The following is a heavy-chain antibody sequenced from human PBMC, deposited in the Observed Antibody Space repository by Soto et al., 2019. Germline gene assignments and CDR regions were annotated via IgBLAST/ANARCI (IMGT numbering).Heavy chain of an antibody. CDR1: GFSFEDYA. J-gene: IGHJ6*02. D-gene: IGHD3-10*01. CDR2: IAWNSDII. CDR3: AKDHYGSAIYGMDV. Sequence: EVQLVESGGGLVQPGRSLRLSCAASGFSFEDYAMHWVRQAPGKGLEWVSGIAWNSDIIGYADSVKGRFTISRDNGTNSLYLQMNSLRPEDTAWYYCAKDHYGSAIYGMDVWGQGTTVTVSS. V-gene: IGHV3-9*01.